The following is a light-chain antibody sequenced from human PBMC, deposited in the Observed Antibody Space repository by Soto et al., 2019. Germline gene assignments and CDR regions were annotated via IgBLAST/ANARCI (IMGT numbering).Light chain of an antibody. Sequence: EIVLTQSPGTLSLSPGERATLSCRASQSVSSSYLAWYQQKPGQAPRLLIYGASSRATGIPDRFSGSGSGTDCSLTSSRLEPEDFAVYYGQQYGSSPKTFGEGPKVEIK. CDR2: GAS. V-gene: IGKV3-20*01. CDR3: QQYGSSPKT. J-gene: IGKJ1*01. CDR1: QSVSSSY.